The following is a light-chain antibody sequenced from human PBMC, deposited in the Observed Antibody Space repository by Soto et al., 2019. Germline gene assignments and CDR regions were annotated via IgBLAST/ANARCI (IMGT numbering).Light chain of an antibody. Sequence: VLTQPPSVSGAPGQRVTISCTGSSSNIGAGYDVHWYQHLPGTAPKLLIYGNINRPSGVPDRFSASKSGTSASLAITGLQAEDEADYYCQSYDSSLSGVVFGGGTQLTVL. CDR2: GNI. CDR3: QSYDSSLSGVV. CDR1: SSNIGAGYD. V-gene: IGLV1-40*01. J-gene: IGLJ2*01.